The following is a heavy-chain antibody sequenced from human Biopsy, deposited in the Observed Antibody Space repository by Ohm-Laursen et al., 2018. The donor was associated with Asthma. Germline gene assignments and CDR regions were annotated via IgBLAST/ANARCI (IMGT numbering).Heavy chain of an antibody. J-gene: IGHJ4*02. Sequence: GESLRISCKGSGYNFANFWIAWVRQMPGKGLEWLAIIYPADSETRYSPSFQGQVTVSADRSINTAYLHLNTLRASDTGMYYCARGADKYDLWGRGTLVTVSS. CDR2: IYPADSET. CDR3: ARGADKYDL. CDR1: GYNFANFW. D-gene: IGHD1-26*01. V-gene: IGHV5-51*01.